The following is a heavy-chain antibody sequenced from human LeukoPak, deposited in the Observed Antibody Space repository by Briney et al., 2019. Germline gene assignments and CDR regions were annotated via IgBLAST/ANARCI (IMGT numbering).Heavy chain of an antibody. D-gene: IGHD6-6*01. J-gene: IGHJ4*01. Sequence: KPGGSLRLSCAGSGFTFNTYSMNWVRQAPGKGLEWVSSISSHSRDIYYADSVKGRFTISRDNAKNSLHLQMNSLRAEDTAVYYCARDDRDISSFRFDYWGHGILVTVSS. CDR1: GFTFNTYS. CDR3: ARDDRDISSFRFDY. CDR2: ISSHSRDI. V-gene: IGHV3-21*01.